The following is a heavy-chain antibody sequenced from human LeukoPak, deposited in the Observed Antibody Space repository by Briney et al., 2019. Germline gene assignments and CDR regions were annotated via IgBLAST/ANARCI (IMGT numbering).Heavy chain of an antibody. CDR2: ISAYNGNT. J-gene: IGHJ4*02. Sequence: ASVKVSCKASGYTFTSYGVNWVRQAPGQGLEWMGWISAYNGNTNYAQKLQGRVTMTTDTSTSTAYMELRSLRSDDTAVYYCARPGSSWYYFDYWGQGTLVTVSS. CDR1: GYTFTSYG. V-gene: IGHV1-18*01. D-gene: IGHD6-13*01. CDR3: ARPGSSWYYFDY.